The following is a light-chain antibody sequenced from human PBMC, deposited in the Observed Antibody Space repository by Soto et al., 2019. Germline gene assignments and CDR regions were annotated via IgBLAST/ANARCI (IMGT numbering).Light chain of an antibody. CDR2: DAS. CDR1: QSVSSSY. V-gene: IGKV3D-20*01. Sequence: VLTQSPAALSLSAGERATLSWSASQSVSSSYLAWYQQKPGLAPRLLIYDASSRATGIPDRFSGSGSGTDFTLTISRLEPQDFAVYYCQQYGSSPPITFGQGTRLEIK. J-gene: IGKJ5*01. CDR3: QQYGSSPPIT.